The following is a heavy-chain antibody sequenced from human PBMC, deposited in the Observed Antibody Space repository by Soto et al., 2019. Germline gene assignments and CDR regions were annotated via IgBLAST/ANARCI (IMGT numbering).Heavy chain of an antibody. CDR3: ARHEGWTGPDQ. Sequence: QVHLQESGPGLVKPSETLSLTCAVSGASIGSGGWWSWVRQPPGKGLEWIADIFHDGNTNYSPSLKTRVTISVDKSPNQFSLNVYSVTAADTAVYYCARHEGWTGPDQWDQETLVTVSS. CDR1: GASIGSGGW. D-gene: IGHD2-8*02. J-gene: IGHJ5*02. CDR2: IFHDGNT. V-gene: IGHV4-4*02.